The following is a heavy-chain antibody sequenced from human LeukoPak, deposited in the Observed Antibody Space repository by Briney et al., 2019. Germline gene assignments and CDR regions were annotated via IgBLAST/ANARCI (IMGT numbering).Heavy chain of an antibody. D-gene: IGHD3-3*01. CDR3: ARVLEWYQGRPEYFQH. CDR1: GYSFTSYW. V-gene: IGHV5-51*01. Sequence: GESLKISCKGSGYSFTSYWIGWVRQMPGKGLEWMGIIYPGDSDTRYSPPFQGQVTISADKSISTAYLQWSSLKASDTAMYYCARVLEWYQGRPEYFQHWGQGTLVTVSS. J-gene: IGHJ1*01. CDR2: IYPGDSDT.